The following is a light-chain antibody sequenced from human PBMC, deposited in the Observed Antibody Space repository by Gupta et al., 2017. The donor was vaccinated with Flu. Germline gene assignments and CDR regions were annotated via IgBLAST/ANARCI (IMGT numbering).Light chain of an antibody. J-gene: IGKJ4*01. CDR1: QGVSVN. CDR2: AAS. V-gene: IGKV3-15*01. CDR3: QQHNHWPPA. Sequence: AESATLSCRTSQGVSVNLAWYQQKPGQAPRLLIYAASTRATGVPPRFSGSGSGTQFTLTITSLQSEDVAVYFWQQHNHWPPAFGGGTKVEIK.